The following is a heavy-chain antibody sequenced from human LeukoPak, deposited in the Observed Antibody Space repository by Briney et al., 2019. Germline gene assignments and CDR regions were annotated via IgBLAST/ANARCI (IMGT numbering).Heavy chain of an antibody. V-gene: IGHV4-39*07. Sequence: PSETLSLTCIVSGGSMSSRSYYWGWIRQPPGKGLEWIGSIYHSGNTYYNPSLKSRVTISVDTSKNQFSLKLSSVTAADTAVYYCARERAMDMYNWFDPWGQGTLVTVSS. CDR2: IYHSGNT. D-gene: IGHD5-18*01. CDR3: ARERAMDMYNWFDP. CDR1: GGSMSSRSYY. J-gene: IGHJ5*02.